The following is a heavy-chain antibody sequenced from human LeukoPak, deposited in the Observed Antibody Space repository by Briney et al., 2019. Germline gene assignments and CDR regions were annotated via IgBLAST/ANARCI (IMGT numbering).Heavy chain of an antibody. D-gene: IGHD3-3*01. CDR1: GFTFSDYY. V-gene: IGHV4-34*01. Sequence: PGGSLRLSCAVSGFTFSDYYMSWIRQPPGKGLEWIGEINHSGSINYNPSLKSRVTISVDTSKNQFSLKLSSVTAADTAVYYCARGGPAYYDFWSGPYANWFDPWGQGTLVTVSS. J-gene: IGHJ5*02. CDR3: ARGGPAYYDFWSGPYANWFDP. CDR2: INHSGSI.